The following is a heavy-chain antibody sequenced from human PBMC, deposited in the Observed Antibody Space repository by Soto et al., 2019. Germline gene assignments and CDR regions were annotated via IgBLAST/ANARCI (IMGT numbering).Heavy chain of an antibody. Sequence: SQTLSLTCNIYGDSGSSNSATWNWIRQSPSRGLEWLGRTYYRSKWYNDYAVSVKSRLSINPDTSKNQFSLQLNSVTPDDTAVYYCARENGAVAQAHYYYGMDVWGQGTTVTVS. CDR1: GDSGSSNSAT. V-gene: IGHV6-1*01. J-gene: IGHJ6*02. D-gene: IGHD3-16*01. CDR2: TYYRSKWYN. CDR3: ARENGAVAQAHYYYGMDV.